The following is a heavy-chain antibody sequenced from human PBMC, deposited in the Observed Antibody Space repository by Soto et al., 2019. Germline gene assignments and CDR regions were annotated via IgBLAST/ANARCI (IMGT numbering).Heavy chain of an antibody. V-gene: IGHV4-59*01. Sequence: SETLSLTCTVSGGSISSYYWSWIRQPPGKGLEWIGYIYYSGSTNYNPSLKSRVTISVDTSKNQFSLKLSSVTAADTAVYYCASSVEMATKFDYWGQGTLVTVSS. J-gene: IGHJ4*02. CDR3: ASSVEMATKFDY. CDR1: GGSISSYY. D-gene: IGHD5-12*01. CDR2: IYYSGST.